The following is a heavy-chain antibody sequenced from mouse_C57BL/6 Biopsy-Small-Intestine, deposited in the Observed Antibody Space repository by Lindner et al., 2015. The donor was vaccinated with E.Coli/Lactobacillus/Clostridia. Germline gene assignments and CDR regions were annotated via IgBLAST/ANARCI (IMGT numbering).Heavy chain of an antibody. D-gene: IGHD3-3*01. CDR2: ISSGGSYT. CDR1: GFTFSSYG. J-gene: IGHJ2*01. CDR3: TRAGRDYFDY. V-gene: IGHV5-6*01. Sequence: VQLQESGGDLVKPGGSLKLSCAASGFTFSSYGMSWVRQTPDERLEWVATISSGGSYTYYPDSVKGRFTISRDNAKNTLYLQMSILKSEDTAMYYCTRAGRDYFDYWGQGTTLTVSS.